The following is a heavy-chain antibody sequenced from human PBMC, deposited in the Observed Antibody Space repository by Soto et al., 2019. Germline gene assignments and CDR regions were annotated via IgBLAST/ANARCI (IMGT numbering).Heavy chain of an antibody. CDR1: GFTFTSPA. V-gene: IGHV1-58*02. CDR2: IVVGSGNT. CDR3: AAFDPGQTPNWFDP. J-gene: IGHJ5*02. Sequence: VASVKVSCKASGFTFTSPAMQWVRQARGQRLEWIGWIVVGSGNTNYAQKFQERVTITRDMSTSTAYMELSSLRSEDTAVYYCAAFDPGQTPNWFDPWGQGTLVTVSS.